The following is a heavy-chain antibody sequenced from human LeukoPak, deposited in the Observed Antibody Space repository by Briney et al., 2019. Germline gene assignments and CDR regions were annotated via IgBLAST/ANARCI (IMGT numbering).Heavy chain of an antibody. CDR3: ATTGDRYCSGGSCFLFDY. J-gene: IGHJ4*02. CDR2: ISYDGSNK. V-gene: IGHV3-30*04. D-gene: IGHD2-15*01. Sequence: PGGSLRLSCAASGFTFSSYAMHWVRQAPGKGLEWVAVISYDGSNKYYADSVKGRFTISRDNSKNTLYLQMNSLRAEDTAVYYCATTGDRYCSGGSCFLFDYWGQGILVTVSS. CDR1: GFTFSSYA.